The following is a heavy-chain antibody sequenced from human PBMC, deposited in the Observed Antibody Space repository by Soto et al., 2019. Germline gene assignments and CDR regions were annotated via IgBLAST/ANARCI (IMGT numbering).Heavy chain of an antibody. Sequence: QVQLVQSGAEVKKPGASVKVSCKASGYTFTSYGISWVRQAPGQGLEWMGWISAYNGNTNYAQKLQGRVTMTTDTSTSTAYMELRSLRSDDPAVYYSASFSIAAADPYGIDVWGQGTTVTVSS. CDR1: GYTFTSYG. CDR3: ASFSIAAADPYGIDV. CDR2: ISAYNGNT. D-gene: IGHD6-13*01. J-gene: IGHJ6*02. V-gene: IGHV1-18*01.